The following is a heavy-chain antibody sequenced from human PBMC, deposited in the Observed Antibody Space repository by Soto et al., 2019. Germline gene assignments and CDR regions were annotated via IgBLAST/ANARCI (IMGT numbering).Heavy chain of an antibody. CDR3: TRCGIRYHSIGYYLGIDGMDV. D-gene: IGHD3-22*01. CDR2: TIHMFGTT. J-gene: IGHJ6*02. V-gene: IGHV1-69*12. CDR1: GGTFNSYA. Sequence: QVQLVQSGAEVKKPESSVRVSCKASGGTFNSYAITWVRQAPGQGLEWMGGTIHMFGTTNYAEKFQGRVTISADESTNTAYMELSSLRSEDTAVYYCTRCGIRYHSIGYYLGIDGMDVWGQGTTVIVSS.